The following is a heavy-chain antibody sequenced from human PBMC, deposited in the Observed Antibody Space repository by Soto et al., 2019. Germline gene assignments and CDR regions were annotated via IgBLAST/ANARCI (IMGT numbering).Heavy chain of an antibody. CDR1: GFPFISYT. D-gene: IGHD3-3*01. J-gene: IGHJ6*02. V-gene: IGHV3-21*01. Sequence: PGGSLRLSCSSSGFPFISYTMYWVRQAPGKGLEWVSSITTAATRNIFYADSVKGRFTISRDNANNILYLQMNNVRVEDTAVYYCARDDPIFGAIPRMDIWGQGTTVTVSS. CDR3: ARDDPIFGAIPRMDI. CDR2: ITTAATRNI.